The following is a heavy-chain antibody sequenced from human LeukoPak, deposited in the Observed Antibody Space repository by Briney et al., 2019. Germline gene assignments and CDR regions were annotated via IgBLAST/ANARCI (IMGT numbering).Heavy chain of an antibody. CDR1: GFTFSSYW. J-gene: IGHJ4*02. Sequence: GGSLRLSCAASGFTFSSYWMHWVRQAPGKGLVWVSRLNSDGSSTSYADSVKGRLTISRDNAETTLHLQMNNLSAEDTAVYYCARASNRNSINFDYWGQGALVTVSS. V-gene: IGHV3-74*01. CDR2: LNSDGSST. CDR3: ARASNRNSINFDY. D-gene: IGHD1-7*01.